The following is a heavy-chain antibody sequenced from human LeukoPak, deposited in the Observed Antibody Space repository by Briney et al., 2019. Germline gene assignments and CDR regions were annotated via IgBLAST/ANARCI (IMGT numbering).Heavy chain of an antibody. V-gene: IGHV3-7*01. CDR1: GLTFSSYW. J-gene: IGHJ4*02. CDR3: AREYYYDSSGYYPYFDY. Sequence: QSGGSLRLSCAASGLTFSSYWMSWVRQAPGKGLEWVANIKQDGSEKYYVDSVKGRFTISRDNAKNSLYLQMNSLRAEDTAVYYCAREYYYDSSGYYPYFDYWGQGTLVTVSS. CDR2: IKQDGSEK. D-gene: IGHD3-22*01.